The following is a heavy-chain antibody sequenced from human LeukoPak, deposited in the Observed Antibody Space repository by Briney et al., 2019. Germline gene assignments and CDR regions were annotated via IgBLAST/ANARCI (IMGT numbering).Heavy chain of an antibody. D-gene: IGHD5-12*01. V-gene: IGHV3-23*01. Sequence: GGSLRLSCAVSGITLSNYGMSWVRQAPGKGLEWVAGISGSGGSTNYADSVKGRFTISRDNAKNSLYLQMNSLRAEDTAVYYCARVDSGYDFYYYYYGMDVWGQGTTVTVSS. J-gene: IGHJ6*02. CDR1: GITLSNYG. CDR3: ARVDSGYDFYYYYYGMDV. CDR2: ISGSGGST.